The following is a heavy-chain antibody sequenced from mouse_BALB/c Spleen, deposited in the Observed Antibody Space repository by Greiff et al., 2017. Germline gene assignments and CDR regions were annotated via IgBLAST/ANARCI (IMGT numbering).Heavy chain of an antibody. J-gene: IGHJ2*01. CDR3: ARSGFWYGVDY. Sequence: DVKLVESGGGLVQPGGSRKLSCAASGFTFSSFGMHWVRQAPEKGLEWVAYISSGSSTIYYADTVKGRFTISRDNPKNTLFLQMTSLRSEDTAMYYCARSGFWYGVDYWGQGTTLTVSS. V-gene: IGHV5-17*02. CDR1: GFTFSSFG. CDR2: ISSGSSTI. D-gene: IGHD2-14*01.